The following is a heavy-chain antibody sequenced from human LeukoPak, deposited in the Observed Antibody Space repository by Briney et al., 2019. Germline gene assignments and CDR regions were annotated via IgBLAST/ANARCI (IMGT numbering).Heavy chain of an antibody. CDR2: INHSGRT. V-gene: IGHV4-34*01. J-gene: IGHJ4*02. CDR1: GGSFSGYY. CDR3: ARATDYDKNAYYHHYLDS. Sequence: SETLSLTCVVSGGSFSGYYWTWLRQPPRKGLEWIGEINHSGRTTYNSSLKSRVTISVDTSKDQFSLRLTSVTAADTAVYYCARATDYDKNAYYHHYLDSWDQGALVTVSS. D-gene: IGHD3-22*01.